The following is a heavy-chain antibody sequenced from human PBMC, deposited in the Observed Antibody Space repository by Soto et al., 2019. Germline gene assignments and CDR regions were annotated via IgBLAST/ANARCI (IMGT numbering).Heavy chain of an antibody. J-gene: IGHJ3*02. D-gene: IGHD1-26*01. CDR1: GFTFNSYA. CDR2: ISGSGGST. CDR3: AKDLEYSGSYNDAFDI. V-gene: IGHV3-23*01. Sequence: GGSLRLSXAASGFTFNSYAMSWVRQAPGKGLEWVSAISGSGGSTYYADSVKGRFTISRDNSKNTLYLQMNSLRAEDTAVYYCAKDLEYSGSYNDAFDIWGQGTMVTVSS.